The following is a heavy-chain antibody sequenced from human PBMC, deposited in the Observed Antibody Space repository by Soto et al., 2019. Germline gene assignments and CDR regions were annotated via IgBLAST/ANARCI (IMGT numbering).Heavy chain of an antibody. Sequence: SETLSLTCAVPCGSISSGGYSWSWIRQPPGKGLEWIGYIYHSGSTYYNPSLKSRVTISVDRSKNQFSLKLSSVTAADTAVYYCARALIVVVPAATFDPWGQGTLVTVSS. V-gene: IGHV4-30-2*01. CDR2: IYHSGST. D-gene: IGHD2-2*01. CDR1: CGSISSGGYS. J-gene: IGHJ5*02. CDR3: ARALIVVVPAATFDP.